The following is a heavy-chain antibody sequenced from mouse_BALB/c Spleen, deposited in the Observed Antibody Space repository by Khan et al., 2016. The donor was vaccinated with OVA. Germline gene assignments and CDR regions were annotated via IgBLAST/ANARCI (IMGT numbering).Heavy chain of an antibody. V-gene: IGHV5-12-1*01. J-gene: IGHJ3*01. D-gene: IGHD1-1*01. CDR2: ISSGGGST. CDR1: GFAFSSYD. CDR3: ARHDGTTGSWFAY. Sequence: EVELVESGGGLVKPGGSLKLSCAASGFAFSSYDMSWVRQTPEKRLEWVAYISSGGGSTYYPDTVKGRFTISRDNAKNTLYLQISSLKSEDTAMYYCARHDGTTGSWFAYWGQGTLVTVSA.